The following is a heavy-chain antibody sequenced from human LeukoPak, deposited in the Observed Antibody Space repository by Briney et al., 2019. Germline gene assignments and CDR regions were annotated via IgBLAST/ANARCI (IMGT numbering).Heavy chain of an antibody. D-gene: IGHD2-15*01. CDR2: IYHSGST. CDR3: ARDPGSPRGYFDL. CDR1: GGSMSSGSYS. Sequence: SETLSLTCAVSGGSMSSGSYSWSWIRQPPGKGLEWIGYIYHSGSTYYNPSLKSRVTISVDRSKKQFSLKLSSVTAADTAVYYCARDPGSPRGYFDLWGRGTLVTVSS. J-gene: IGHJ2*01. V-gene: IGHV4-30-2*01.